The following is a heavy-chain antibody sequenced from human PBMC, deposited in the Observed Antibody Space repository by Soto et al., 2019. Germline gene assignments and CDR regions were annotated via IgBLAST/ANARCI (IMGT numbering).Heavy chain of an antibody. Sequence: GYYWTWIRQHPVKGLEWIGYISNSGRTYYNPSLKSRLTISVDTSKNQFSLKLSSVTAADTAVYYCAREVNYYDSTGYWYYYGMDVWGQGTTVTVSS. V-gene: IGHV4-31*02. CDR2: ISNSGRT. CDR3: AREVNYYDSTGYWYYYGMDV. J-gene: IGHJ6*02. D-gene: IGHD3-22*01. CDR1: GYY.